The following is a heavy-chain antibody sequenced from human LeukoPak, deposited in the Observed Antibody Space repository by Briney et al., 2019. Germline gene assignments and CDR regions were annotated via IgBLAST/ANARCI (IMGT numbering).Heavy chain of an antibody. CDR3: ATARRGTYDFWSGYYPHLGMDV. D-gene: IGHD3-3*01. CDR1: GYTLTELS. J-gene: IGHJ6*02. Sequence: ASVKVSCKVSGYTLTELSMHWVRQAPGRGLEWMGGFDPEDGETIYAQKFQGRVTMTEDTSTDTAYMELSSLRSEDTAVYYCATARRGTYDFWSGYYPHLGMDVWGQGTTVTVSS. CDR2: FDPEDGET. V-gene: IGHV1-24*01.